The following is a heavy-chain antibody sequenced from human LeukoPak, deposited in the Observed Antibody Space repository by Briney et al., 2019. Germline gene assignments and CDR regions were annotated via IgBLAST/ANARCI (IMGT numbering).Heavy chain of an antibody. V-gene: IGHV3-21*01. J-gene: IGHJ6*02. D-gene: IGHD2-8*01. CDR2: ISRTSSYI. CDR3: ARGGMGANSQEYFYYGMDV. Sequence: GSPTLSCAAAGFSFSTYSMNWVRQTPGKGLEWVSSISRTSSYIYYADAVKGRFTLSRDNGKNSLYLQMNSLRAEDTAVYYCARGGMGANSQEYFYYGMDVWGQGTTVTVSS. CDR1: GFSFSTYS.